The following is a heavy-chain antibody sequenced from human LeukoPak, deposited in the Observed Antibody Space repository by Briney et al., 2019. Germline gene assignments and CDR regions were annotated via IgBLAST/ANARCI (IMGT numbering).Heavy chain of an antibody. CDR2: IKQDGSEK. CDR1: GFTFSTYR. J-gene: IGHJ6*03. Sequence: GGSLRLSCAASGFTFSTYRMSWVRQAPGKGLEWVANIKQDGSEKHYVDSVKGRFTIYRDNDKKSLYLKMSRLSAEDTAVYFCTRVEETATTAAIIRKYSYYYYYMDVWGKGNTVTVSS. V-gene: IGHV3-7*01. CDR3: TRVEETATTAAIIRKYSYYYYYMDV. D-gene: IGHD4-11*01.